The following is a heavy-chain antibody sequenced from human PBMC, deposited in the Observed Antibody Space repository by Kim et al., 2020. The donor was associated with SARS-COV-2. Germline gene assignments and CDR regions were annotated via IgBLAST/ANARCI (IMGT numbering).Heavy chain of an antibody. V-gene: IGHV3-73*01. CDR3: TRQGEGWYDFDY. Sequence: GGSLRLSCAASGFTFSGSAMHWVRQASGKGLEWVGRIRSKANSYATAYAASVKGRFTISRDDSKNTAYLQMNSLKTEDTAVYYCTRQGEGWYDFDYWGQGTLVTVSS. CDR2: IRSKANSYAT. CDR1: GFTFSGSA. J-gene: IGHJ4*02. D-gene: IGHD6-19*01.